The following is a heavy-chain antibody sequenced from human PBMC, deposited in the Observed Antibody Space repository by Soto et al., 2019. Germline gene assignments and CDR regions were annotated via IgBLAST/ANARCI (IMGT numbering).Heavy chain of an antibody. CDR1: GYTFTSYG. CDR2: ISAYNGNT. J-gene: IGHJ5*02. V-gene: IGHV1-18*04. Sequence: ASVKVSCKASGYTFTSYGISWVRQAPGQGLEWMGWISAYNGNTNYAQKLQGRVTMTTDTSTSTAYMELRSLRSDDTAVYYCARDWVTMIVGPWFAPWGQGTLVTVSS. CDR3: ARDWVTMIVGPWFAP. D-gene: IGHD3-22*01.